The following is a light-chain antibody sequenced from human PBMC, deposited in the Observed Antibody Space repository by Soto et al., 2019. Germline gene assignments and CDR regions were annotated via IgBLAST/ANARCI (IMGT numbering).Light chain of an antibody. CDR1: DNIGSN. Sequence: EIQMTQSPASLSASVGDGVTITCRASDNIGSNLNWYQHQTGTAPKLLIYAASSLQGGVPSRFSGSGYGTQFTLTISGLQTEDFATYYCQQSYKILTFGGGTKVDIK. J-gene: IGKJ4*01. V-gene: IGKV1-39*01. CDR3: QQSYKILT. CDR2: AAS.